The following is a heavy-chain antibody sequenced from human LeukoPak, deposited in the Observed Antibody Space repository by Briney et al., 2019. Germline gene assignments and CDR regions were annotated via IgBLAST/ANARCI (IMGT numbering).Heavy chain of an antibody. CDR3: AKDWTTVVTPKGYYFDS. CDR2: ISTTGGST. V-gene: IGHV3-23*01. D-gene: IGHD4-23*01. J-gene: IGHJ4*02. Sequence: PGGSLRLSCAASGFSFNNYAMSWVRQAPGPGLEWVSAISTTGGSTYYADSVKGRFTVSRDNSKNTLSLQMDSLRAEDTALYYCAKDWTTVVTPKGYYFDSWGQGALVTVSS. CDR1: GFSFNNYA.